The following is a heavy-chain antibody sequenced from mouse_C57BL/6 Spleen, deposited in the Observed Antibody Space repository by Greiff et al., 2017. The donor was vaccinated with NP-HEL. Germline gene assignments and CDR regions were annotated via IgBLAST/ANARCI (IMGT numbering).Heavy chain of an antibody. Sequence: QVQLQQPGAELVKPGASVKLSCKASGYTFTSYWMHWVKQRPGQGLEWIGMIHPNSGSTNYNEKFKSKATLTVDKSSSTAYMQLSSLTSEDSAVYYCARDYYGSSTGDYWGQGTSVTVSS. V-gene: IGHV1-64*01. CDR1: GYTFTSYW. D-gene: IGHD1-1*01. CDR2: IHPNSGST. J-gene: IGHJ4*01. CDR3: ARDYYGSSTGDY.